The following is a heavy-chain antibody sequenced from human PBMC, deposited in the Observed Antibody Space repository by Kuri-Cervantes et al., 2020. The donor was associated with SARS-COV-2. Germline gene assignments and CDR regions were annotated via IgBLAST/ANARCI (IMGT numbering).Heavy chain of an antibody. V-gene: IGHV3-23*01. D-gene: IGHD6-6*01. J-gene: IGHJ6*02. CDR2: ISGSGGST. CDR3: SKDAGLEQLDFYYYGMDF. Sequence: GGSLRLSCAASGFTFSSYAMSWVRQAPGKGLEWVSAISGSGGSTYYADSVKCRLTISRDNSKNTQYLQMNSLRPEDTAVYYCSKDAGLEQLDFYYYGMDFWGQGTTVTVSS. CDR1: GFTFSSYA.